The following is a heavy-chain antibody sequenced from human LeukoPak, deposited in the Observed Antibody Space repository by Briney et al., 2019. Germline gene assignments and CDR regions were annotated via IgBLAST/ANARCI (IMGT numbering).Heavy chain of an antibody. Sequence: ASVKVSCKASGYTFTSYGISWVRQAPGRGLEWMGWISAYNGNTNYAQKLQGRVTMTTDTSTSTAHMELRSLRSDDTAVYYCARAIDIVVVPAAIGNWFDPWGQGTLVTVSS. V-gene: IGHV1-18*01. CDR3: ARAIDIVVVPAAIGNWFDP. D-gene: IGHD2-2*01. CDR1: GYTFTSYG. CDR2: ISAYNGNT. J-gene: IGHJ5*02.